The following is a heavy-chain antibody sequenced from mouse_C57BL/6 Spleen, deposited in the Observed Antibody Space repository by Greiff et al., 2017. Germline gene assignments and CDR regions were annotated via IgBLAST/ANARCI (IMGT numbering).Heavy chain of an antibody. J-gene: IGHJ1*03. CDR3: ARDQGTTVVDGWYFDV. CDR2: ISYDGSN. V-gene: IGHV3-6*01. D-gene: IGHD1-1*01. CDR1: GYSITSGYY. Sequence: EVQLQESGPGLVKPSQSLSLTCSVTGYSITSGYYWNWIRQFPGNKLEWMGYISYDGSNNYNPSLKNRISITRDTSKNQFFLKLNSVTTEDTATYYCARDQGTTVVDGWYFDVWGTGTTVTVSS.